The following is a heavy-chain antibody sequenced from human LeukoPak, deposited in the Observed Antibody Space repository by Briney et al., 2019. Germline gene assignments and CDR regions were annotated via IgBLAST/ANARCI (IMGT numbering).Heavy chain of an antibody. CDR2: IYYSGST. V-gene: IGHV4-39*07. Sequence: SETLSLTCTVPGGSISSSSYYWGWIRQPPGKGLEWIGSIYYSGSTYYNPSLKSRVTLSIDTSKNQFSLKLSAVTAADSALYFCARAEINDYSRYWGQGIPVIVSS. CDR3: ARAEINDYSRY. CDR1: GGSISSSSYY. D-gene: IGHD4-11*01. J-gene: IGHJ4*02.